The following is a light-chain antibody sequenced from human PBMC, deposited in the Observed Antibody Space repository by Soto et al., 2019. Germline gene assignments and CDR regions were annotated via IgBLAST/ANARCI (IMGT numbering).Light chain of an antibody. V-gene: IGLV1-40*01. CDR3: QSYESSLSGVV. CDR2: GNS. J-gene: IGLJ2*01. Sequence: QPVLTQPPSVSGAPGQRVTISCTGSSSNIGAGYYVHWYQQLPGTAPKLLIYGNSNRPSGVPDRFSGSKSGTSASLAITGLQAEDEADYYCQSYESSLSGVVFGGGTKLTVL. CDR1: SSNIGAGYY.